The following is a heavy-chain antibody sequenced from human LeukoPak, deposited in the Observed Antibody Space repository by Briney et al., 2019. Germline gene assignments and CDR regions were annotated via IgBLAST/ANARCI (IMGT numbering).Heavy chain of an antibody. CDR3: ARSSSGTYHY. J-gene: IGHJ4*02. Sequence: ASVKVSCKTSGYNFASYTMHWLRQAPGHSPEWMGSINGDNGNTKYSEKFQGRVTFTRDTSASSAYMELSRLRSEDTAVYYCARSSSGTYHYWGQGTLVTVSS. D-gene: IGHD3-10*01. CDR1: GYNFASYT. V-gene: IGHV1-3*01. CDR2: INGDNGNT.